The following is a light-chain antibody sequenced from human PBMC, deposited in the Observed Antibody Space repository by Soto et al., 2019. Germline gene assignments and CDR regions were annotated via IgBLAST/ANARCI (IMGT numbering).Light chain of an antibody. J-gene: IGKJ4*01. V-gene: IGKV3D-15*01. CDR3: QQYDDWPRLT. CDR2: DAS. CDR1: ESVSSN. Sequence: EVVITQSPATLSVSPGERATLSCRASESVSSNLAWYQQRPGQAPRLVIYDASYRANGIPARFSGSGSGTEFNLTISSLQSEDFAVYFCQQYDDWPRLTFGGGTQVDIK.